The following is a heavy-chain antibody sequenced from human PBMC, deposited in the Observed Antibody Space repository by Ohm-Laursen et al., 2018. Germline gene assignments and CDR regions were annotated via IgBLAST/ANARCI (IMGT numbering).Heavy chain of an antibody. D-gene: IGHD5-12*01. V-gene: IGHV4-34*01. J-gene: IGHJ4*02. Sequence: TLSLTCTVYGGSFSGYYWSWIRQPPGKGLEWIGEINHSGSTNYNPSLKSRVTISVDTSKNQFSLKLSSVTAADTAVYYCARGRGYGYNYWGQGTLVTVSS. CDR2: INHSGST. CDR1: GGSFSGYY. CDR3: ARGRGYGYNY.